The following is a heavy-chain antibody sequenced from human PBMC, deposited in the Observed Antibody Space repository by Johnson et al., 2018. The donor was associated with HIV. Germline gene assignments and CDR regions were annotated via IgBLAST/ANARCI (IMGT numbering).Heavy chain of an antibody. CDR2: ISGSGGST. D-gene: IGHD6-6*01. CDR3: AKDRGDGVAARRRSAFDI. V-gene: IGHV3-23*04. CDR1: GFTFNSFA. J-gene: IGHJ3*02. Sequence: VQLVESGGGVVQPGGSLRLSCVASGFTFNSFAMTWVRQAAGKGLEWVSAISGSGGSTYYADSVKGRFTISRDNAKNSLYLQMNSLRAEDTAVYYCAKDRGDGVAARRRSAFDIWGQGTMVTVSS.